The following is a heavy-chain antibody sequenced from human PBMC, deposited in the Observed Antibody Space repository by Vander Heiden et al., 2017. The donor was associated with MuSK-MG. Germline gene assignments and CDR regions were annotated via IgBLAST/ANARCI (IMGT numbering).Heavy chain of an antibody. Sequence: EVQLVESGGGLVKPGGSLRLSCAASGFTFSSYSMNWVRQAPGKGLEWVSSISSSSSYIYYADSVKGRFTISRDNAKNSLYLQMNSLRAEDTAVYYCARVGVTTYYYYGMDAWGQGTTVTVSS. CDR3: ARVGVTTYYYYGMDA. CDR2: ISSSSSYI. J-gene: IGHJ6*02. CDR1: GFTFSSYS. V-gene: IGHV3-21*01. D-gene: IGHD4-17*01.